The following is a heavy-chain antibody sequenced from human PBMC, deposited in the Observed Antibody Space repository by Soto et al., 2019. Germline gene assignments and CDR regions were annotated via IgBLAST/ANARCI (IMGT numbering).Heavy chain of an antibody. CDR1: GFTFSSYG. Sequence: EVQLVESGGGLVKPGGSLRLSCAASGFTFSSYGMNWVRQAPGKGLEWVSSISTSTSYIYYADSVKGRFTISRDNAKNSVYQQINSQRAEDTAVYYCARIYCRGGSCYSGDAFDIWGQGTMVTVSS. D-gene: IGHD2-15*01. CDR2: ISTSTSYI. CDR3: ARIYCRGGSCYSGDAFDI. V-gene: IGHV3-21*01. J-gene: IGHJ3*02.